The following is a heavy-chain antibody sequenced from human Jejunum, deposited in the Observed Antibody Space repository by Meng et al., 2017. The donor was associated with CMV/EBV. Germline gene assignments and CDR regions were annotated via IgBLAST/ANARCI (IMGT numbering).Heavy chain of an antibody. V-gene: IGHV3-48*03. CDR2: IGSGGGPV. CDR3: ARDRFFGDDDSGAYFHDN. Sequence: MVWVRQAPGKGLGWVWSIGSGGGPVQYADSVKGRFIVSRDTTKKSMYLQRSSLRAGDTAVYYCARDRFFGDDDSGAYFHDNWGQGTLVTVSS. J-gene: IGHJ4*02. D-gene: IGHD3-10*01.